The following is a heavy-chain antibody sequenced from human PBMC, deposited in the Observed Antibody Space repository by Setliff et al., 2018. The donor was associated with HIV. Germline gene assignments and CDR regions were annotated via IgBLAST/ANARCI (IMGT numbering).Heavy chain of an antibody. Sequence: SETLSLTCTVSGGSISSGGYYWSWIRQPAGKDMEWIGRSGDTIYNPPLESRVTISVDTSRNQFSLRLSSVTAADTAVYYCARIDPGKFWSLDCWGRGTLVTVSS. J-gene: IGHJ4*02. CDR2: RSGDT. V-gene: IGHV4-61*02. CDR1: GGSISSGGYY. CDR3: ARIDPGKFWSLDC. D-gene: IGHD1-1*01.